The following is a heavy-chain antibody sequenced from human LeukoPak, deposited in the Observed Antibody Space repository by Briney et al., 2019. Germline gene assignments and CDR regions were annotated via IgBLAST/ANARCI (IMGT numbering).Heavy chain of an antibody. Sequence: SETLSLTCTVSGGSISSSSYYWGWIRQPPGKGLEWLGSIYYSGSTYYNPSLKSRVTISVDTSKNQFSLKLSSVTAADTAVYYCAELGITMIGGVWGKGTTVTISS. CDR3: AELGITMIGGV. CDR1: GGSISSSSYY. V-gene: IGHV4-39*07. D-gene: IGHD3-10*02. J-gene: IGHJ6*04. CDR2: IYYSGST.